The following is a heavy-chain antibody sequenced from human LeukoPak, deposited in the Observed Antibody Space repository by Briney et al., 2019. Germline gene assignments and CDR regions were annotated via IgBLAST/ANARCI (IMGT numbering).Heavy chain of an antibody. D-gene: IGHD3-22*01. J-gene: IGHJ4*02. CDR3: ARGDYYDSSGYRGFFDY. CDR1: GFTVSSNY. V-gene: IGHV3-66*01. Sequence: QPGGSLRLSCAASGFTVSSNYMSWVRQAPGKGLEWVSVIYSGGSTYYADSVKGRFTISRDNSKNTLYLQMNSLRAEDTAVYYCARGDYYDSSGYRGFFDYWGQGTLVTVSS. CDR2: IYSGGST.